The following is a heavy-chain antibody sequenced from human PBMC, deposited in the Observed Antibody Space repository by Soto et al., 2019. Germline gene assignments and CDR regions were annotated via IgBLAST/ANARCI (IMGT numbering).Heavy chain of an antibody. D-gene: IGHD5-18*01. V-gene: IGHV3-30-3*01. CDR3: ARATWIQLWLPDY. J-gene: IGHJ4*02. CDR2: ISYDGSNK. Sequence: GGSLRLSCAASGFTFSSYAMHWVRQAPGKGLEWVAVISYDGSNKYYADSVKGRFTISRDNSKNTLYLQMNSLRAEDTAVYYCARATWIQLWLPDYWGQGTLVTVSS. CDR1: GFTFSSYA.